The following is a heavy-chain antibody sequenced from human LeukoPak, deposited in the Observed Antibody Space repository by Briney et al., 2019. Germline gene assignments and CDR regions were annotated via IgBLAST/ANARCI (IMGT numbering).Heavy chain of an antibody. V-gene: IGHV3-30*19. D-gene: IGHD2-15*01. CDR1: GFTFSSYG. J-gene: IGHJ4*02. Sequence: GGSLRLSCAASGFTFSSYGMHWVRQAPGKGLEWVAVISYDGSNKYYADSVKGRFTISRDNSKNTLYLQMNSLRAEDTAVYYCARDKSGGGCDYWGQGTLVTVSS. CDR3: ARDKSGGGCDY. CDR2: ISYDGSNK.